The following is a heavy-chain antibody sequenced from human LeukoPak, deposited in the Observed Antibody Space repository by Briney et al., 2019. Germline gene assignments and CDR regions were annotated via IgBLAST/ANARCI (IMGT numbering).Heavy chain of an antibody. CDR1: GGSISSSSYY. CDR2: IYYSGST. CDR3: ARLADTYYYDSSGSIGSWYLDY. J-gene: IGHJ4*02. V-gene: IGHV4-39*01. Sequence: SETLSLTCTVSGGSISSSSYYWGWIRQPPGKGLEWIGSIYYSGSTYYNPSLKSRVTISVDTSKNQFSLKLSSVTAADTAVYYCARLADTYYYDSSGSIGSWYLDYWGQGTLVTVSS. D-gene: IGHD3-22*01.